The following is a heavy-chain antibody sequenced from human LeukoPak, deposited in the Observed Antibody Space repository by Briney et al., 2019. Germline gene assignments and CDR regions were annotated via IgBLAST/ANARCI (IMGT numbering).Heavy chain of an antibody. CDR1: GGSFSGYY. D-gene: IGHD3-3*01. Sequence: SETLSLTCAVYGGSFSGYYWSWIRQPPGKGLEWLGYIWHSGSPIYNPSLKSRFTISVDPSKNQFSLKLTSVTAADTAVYYCARFFGSGSKRLDYWGQGTVVTASS. CDR2: IWHSGSP. CDR3: ARFFGSGSKRLDY. J-gene: IGHJ4*02. V-gene: IGHV4-34*01.